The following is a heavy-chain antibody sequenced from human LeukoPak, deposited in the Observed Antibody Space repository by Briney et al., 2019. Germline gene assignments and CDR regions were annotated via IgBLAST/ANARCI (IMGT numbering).Heavy chain of an antibody. D-gene: IGHD5-18*01. CDR3: ARGWIREYYFDY. V-gene: IGHV4-39*07. J-gene: IGHJ4*02. Sequence: PSETLSLTCTVSGGSISSGSYYWSWIRQPPGKGLEWIGEINHSGSTNYNPSLKSRVTISVDTSKNQFSLKLSSVTAADTAVYYCARGWIREYYFDYWGQGTLVTVSS. CDR2: INHSGST. CDR1: GGSISSGSYY.